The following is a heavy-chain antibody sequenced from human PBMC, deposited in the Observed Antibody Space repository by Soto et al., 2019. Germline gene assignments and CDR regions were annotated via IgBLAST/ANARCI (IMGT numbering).Heavy chain of an antibody. V-gene: IGHV1-69*01. CDR1: GGTFSSYA. CDR3: ASSHGYCSGGSCSRSNDAFDI. J-gene: IGHJ3*02. CDR2: IIPIFGTA. D-gene: IGHD2-15*01. Sequence: QVQLVQSGAEVKKPGSSVKVSCKASGGTFSSYAISWVRQAPGQGLEWMGGIIPIFGTANYAQKFQGRVTITADESTSTAYMELGSLRSEDTAVYYCASSHGYCSGGSCSRSNDAFDIWGQGTMVTVSS.